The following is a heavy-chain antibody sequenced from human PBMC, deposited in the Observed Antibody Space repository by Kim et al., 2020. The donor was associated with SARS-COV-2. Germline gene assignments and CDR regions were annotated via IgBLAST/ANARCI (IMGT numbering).Heavy chain of an antibody. J-gene: IGHJ1*01. V-gene: IGHV3-23*01. CDR2: IRYDGGNT. CDR3: AKDTSVIGGRIYYFQD. CDR1: GFSFNSYA. Sequence: GGSLRLSCAASGFSFNSYAMSWVRQAPGKGLEWVAGIRYDGGNTEYADSVKGRFTISRDNSKNTLYLQMNSLRAEDTAVYYCAKDTSVIGGRIYYFQD. D-gene: IGHD3-16*01.